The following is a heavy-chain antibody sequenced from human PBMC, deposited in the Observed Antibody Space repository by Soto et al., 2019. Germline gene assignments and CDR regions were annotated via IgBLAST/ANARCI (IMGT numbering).Heavy chain of an antibody. CDR1: GGSFSGYY. Sequence: QVQLQQWGAGLLKPSETLSLTCAVYGGSFSGYYWCWIRQPPGKGLVWIGEINHSGSTNYNPSLKSRVTISVDTFKNQFSLKLSSVTAADTAVYYCARGWGRISDYWGQGALVAVSS. CDR3: ARGWGRISDY. CDR2: INHSGST. D-gene: IGHD7-27*01. V-gene: IGHV4-34*01. J-gene: IGHJ4*02.